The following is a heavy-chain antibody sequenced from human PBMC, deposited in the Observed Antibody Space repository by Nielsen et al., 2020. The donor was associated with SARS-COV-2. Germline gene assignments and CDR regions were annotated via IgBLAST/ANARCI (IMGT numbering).Heavy chain of an antibody. D-gene: IGHD5-18*01. V-gene: IGHV4-59*01. CDR3: ARSDEWIQLWFDY. Sequence: RQAPGKGLEWIGYIYYSGSTNYNPSLKSRVTISVDTSKNQFSLKLSSVTAADTAVYYCARSDEWIQLWFDYWGQGTLVTVSS. J-gene: IGHJ4*02. CDR2: IYYSGST.